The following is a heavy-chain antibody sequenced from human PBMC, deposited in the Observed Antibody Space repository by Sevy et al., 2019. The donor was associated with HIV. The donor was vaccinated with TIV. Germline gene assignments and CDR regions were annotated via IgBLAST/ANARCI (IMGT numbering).Heavy chain of an antibody. Sequence: SETLSLTCSVSGGSISSYFWTWVRQSPGKGLEWIGNTYFTGNTDYSPSLKSRVTLSLDTSKSQFSLTLKSVTAADTAIYFCAGDSTTRPRVLDYWGQGTLVTVSS. V-gene: IGHV4-59*01. J-gene: IGHJ4*02. D-gene: IGHD1-1*01. CDR2: TYFTGNT. CDR1: GGSISSYF. CDR3: AGDSTTRPRVLDY.